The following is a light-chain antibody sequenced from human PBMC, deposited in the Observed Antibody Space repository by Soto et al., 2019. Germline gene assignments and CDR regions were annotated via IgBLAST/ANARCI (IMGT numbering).Light chain of an antibody. CDR3: CAYAGSSIYV. CDR1: SSDVGSYNY. V-gene: IGLV2-23*01. Sequence: QSVLAQPASVSGSPGQSITISCTGTSSDVGSYNYVSWSQQYPGKAPKLLIYEGFKRPSGVSNRFSGSKSGNTASLTISGLQAEDEADYNCCAYAGSSIYVFGTGTKVTVL. J-gene: IGLJ1*01. CDR2: EGF.